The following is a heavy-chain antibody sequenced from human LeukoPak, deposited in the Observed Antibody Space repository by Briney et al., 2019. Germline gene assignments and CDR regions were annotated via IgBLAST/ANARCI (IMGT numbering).Heavy chain of an antibody. CDR3: ARGSSGWYDWFDP. J-gene: IGHJ5*02. D-gene: IGHD6-19*01. Sequence: PPETLSLTCAVYGGSFSGYYWSWIRQPPGKGLEWIGEINHSGSTNYNPSLKSRVTISVDTSKSQFSLKLSSVTAADTAVYYCARGSSGWYDWFDPWGQGTLVTVSS. V-gene: IGHV4-34*01. CDR2: INHSGST. CDR1: GGSFSGYY.